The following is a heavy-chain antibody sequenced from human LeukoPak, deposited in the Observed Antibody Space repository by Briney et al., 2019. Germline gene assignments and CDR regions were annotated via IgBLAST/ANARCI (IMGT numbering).Heavy chain of an antibody. J-gene: IGHJ4*02. CDR2: IWYDGSNK. CDR1: GFTFSSYG. D-gene: IGHD5-12*01. CDR3: ARERGYSGYEFDY. V-gene: IGHV3-33*01. Sequence: GGSLRLSCAASGFTFSSYGMHWVRQAPGKGLEWVAVIWYDGSNKYYADSVKGRFTISRDNSKNTLYLQMNSLRAEDTAVYYCARERGYSGYEFDYWGQGTLATVSS.